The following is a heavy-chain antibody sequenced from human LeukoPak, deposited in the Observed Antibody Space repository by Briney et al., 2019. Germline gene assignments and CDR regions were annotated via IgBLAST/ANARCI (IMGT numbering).Heavy chain of an antibody. CDR3: ASGKGY. CDR1: GFTFSNYW. CDR2: INQDGSEK. Sequence: GGSLRLSCAASGFTFSNYWMSWVRQAPGKGLEWVANINQDGSEKYYVDSVKGRFTISRDNAKNSLYLQMNSLRDEDTAVYYCASGKGYWGQGTLVTVSS. J-gene: IGHJ4*02. V-gene: IGHV3-7*01.